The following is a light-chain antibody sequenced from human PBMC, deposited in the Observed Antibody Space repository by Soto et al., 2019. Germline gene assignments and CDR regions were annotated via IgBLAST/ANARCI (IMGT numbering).Light chain of an antibody. CDR2: EVS. J-gene: IGLJ2*01. CDR1: SSDVGGYNY. V-gene: IGLV2-14*01. Sequence: QSALTLPASVSGSPGQSITISCTGTSSDVGGYNYVSWYQQHPGKAPKLMIYEVSNRLSGVSNRFSGSKSGNTASLTISGLQAEDEADYYCSSYTTSSSVVFGGGTKLTVL. CDR3: SSYTTSSSVV.